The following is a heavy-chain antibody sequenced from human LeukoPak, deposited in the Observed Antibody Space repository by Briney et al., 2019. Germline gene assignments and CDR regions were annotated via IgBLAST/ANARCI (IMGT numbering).Heavy chain of an antibody. CDR1: AYRFTNYC. CDR2: ICPGDSDT. CDR3: ARRIPGTYLFDY. D-gene: IGHD1-26*01. V-gene: IGHV5-51*01. J-gene: IGHJ4*02. Sequence: GESLKISCMASAYRFTNYCIAWVRQMAGKGLEWMGFICPGDSDTRYSPSFQGQVTISADKSISTAYLQWNSLKASDSAVYYCARRIPGTYLFDYWGQGALVTVSS.